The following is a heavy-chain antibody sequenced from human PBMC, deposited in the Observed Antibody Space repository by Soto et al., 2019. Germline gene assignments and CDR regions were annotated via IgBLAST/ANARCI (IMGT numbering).Heavy chain of an antibody. CDR3: ARDSNLVVVPSQAFDI. CDR1: GFTFSSYS. Sequence: PGGSLRLSCAASGFTFSSYSMNWVRQAPGKGLEWVSSISSSSSYIYYADSVKGRFTISRDNAKNSLYLQMNSLRAEDTAVYYCARDSNLVVVPSQAFDIWGQGTMVTV. J-gene: IGHJ3*02. D-gene: IGHD2-2*01. V-gene: IGHV3-21*01. CDR2: ISSSSSYI.